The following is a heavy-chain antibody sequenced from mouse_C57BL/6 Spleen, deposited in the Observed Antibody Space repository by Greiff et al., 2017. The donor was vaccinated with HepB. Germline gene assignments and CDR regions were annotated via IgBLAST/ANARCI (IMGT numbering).Heavy chain of an antibody. D-gene: IGHD2-4*01. CDR3: ARGGDYDEGDYYAMDY. CDR1: GFTFSDYG. CDR2: ISSGSSTI. V-gene: IGHV5-17*01. Sequence: EVKVVESGGGLVKPGGSLKLSCAASGFTFSDYGMHWVRQAPEKGLEWVAYISSGSSTIYYADTVKGRFTISRDNAKNTLFLQMTSLRSEDTAMYYCARGGDYDEGDYYAMDYWGQGTSVTVSS. J-gene: IGHJ4*01.